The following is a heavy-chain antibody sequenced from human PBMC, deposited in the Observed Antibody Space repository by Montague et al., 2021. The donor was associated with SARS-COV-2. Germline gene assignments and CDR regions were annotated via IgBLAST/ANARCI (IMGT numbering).Heavy chain of an antibody. V-gene: IGHV4-34*01. CDR2: VDRSGTA. J-gene: IGHJ6*02. CDR3: ARGRDSGTYFGTKYYFQYGLDV. D-gene: IGHD3-10*01. Sequence: SETLSLTCDFSAGSVSAYFWSWVRQLPGKGLEWIGQVDRSGTAHXSPSLQSRLTLSVDTSNNQVSLNLTFVTATDTATYYCARGRDSGTYFGTKYYFQYGLDVWGQGTTVTVSS. CDR1: AGSVSAYF.